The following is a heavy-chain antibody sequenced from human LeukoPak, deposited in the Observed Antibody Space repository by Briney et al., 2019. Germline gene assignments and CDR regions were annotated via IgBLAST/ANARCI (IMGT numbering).Heavy chain of an antibody. D-gene: IGHD3-9*01. Sequence: GGSLRLSCAASGFTFSSYAMHWVRQAPGKGLEWVAVISYDGSNKKYADSVKGRFTISRDNSKNTLYLQMNSLRAEDTAVYYCAKGTGLRYFDWLLGDAFDIWGQGTMVTVSS. CDR2: ISYDGSNK. V-gene: IGHV3-30*04. J-gene: IGHJ3*02. CDR1: GFTFSSYA. CDR3: AKGTGLRYFDWLLGDAFDI.